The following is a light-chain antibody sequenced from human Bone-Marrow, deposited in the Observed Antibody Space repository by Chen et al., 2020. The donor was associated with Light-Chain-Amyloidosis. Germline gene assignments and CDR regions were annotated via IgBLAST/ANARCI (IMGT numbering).Light chain of an antibody. CDR2: GSS. CDR1: QTISSNY. J-gene: IGKJ4*01. V-gene: IGKV3-20*01. Sequence: DIVLTQSPGTLSLSPGEGANLSCRASQTISSNYLTRYQQKFGQAPRLLIYGSSSRATGIPDRFTGSGSGTDFTLTINRLEPEDFAMYYCQQYGTSPLTFGGGTKVEIK. CDR3: QQYGTSPLT.